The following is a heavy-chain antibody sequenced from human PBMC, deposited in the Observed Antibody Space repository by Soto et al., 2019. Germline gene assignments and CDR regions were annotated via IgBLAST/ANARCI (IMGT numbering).Heavy chain of an antibody. D-gene: IGHD5-18*01. CDR1: GFTFSSYS. Sequence: LRLSCAASGFTFSSYSMNWVRQAPGKGLEWVSSISSSSSYIYYADSVKGRFTISRDNAKNSLYLQMNSLRAEDTAVYYCASHRGYSYGYPSYYYYGMGVWGQGTTVTVSS. J-gene: IGHJ6*02. V-gene: IGHV3-21*01. CDR3: ASHRGYSYGYPSYYYYGMGV. CDR2: ISSSSSYI.